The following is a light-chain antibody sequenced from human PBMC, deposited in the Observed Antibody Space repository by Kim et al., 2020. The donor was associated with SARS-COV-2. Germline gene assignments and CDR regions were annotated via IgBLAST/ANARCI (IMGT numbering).Light chain of an antibody. CDR3: SVWDDSLRGVL. V-gene: IGLV1-47*02. CDR1: SSNIEKNY. J-gene: IGLJ2*01. Sequence: GKRVTISCSGSSSNIEKNYLYLYQQLPGPPPKLLIYSTFRRPSGVSDRFSASKSDTSASLAIGGLRSEDEATYYCSVWDDSLRGVLFGGGTKVTVL. CDR2: STF.